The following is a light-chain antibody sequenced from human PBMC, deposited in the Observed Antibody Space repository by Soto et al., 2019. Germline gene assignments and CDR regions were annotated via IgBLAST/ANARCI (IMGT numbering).Light chain of an antibody. V-gene: IGKV3-20*01. CDR3: QKYGSSGT. CDR2: GAS. CDR1: QSVSNNY. J-gene: IGKJ1*01. Sequence: EIVLTQSPGTLSLSPGERATLSCRASQSVSNNYLAWYQQKPGQAPRLLTYGASNRATGIPDRFSGSGSGTDFNLTISRLEPEHLALYYCQKYGSSGTLGQGTKVDIK.